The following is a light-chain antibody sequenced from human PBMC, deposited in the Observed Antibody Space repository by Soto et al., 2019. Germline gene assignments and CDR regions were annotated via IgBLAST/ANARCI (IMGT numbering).Light chain of an antibody. J-gene: IGKJ1*01. CDR2: DAS. Sequence: DIQMTQSPSTLSASVGYRVTITCPASQSISSWLAWYQQKPGKAPKLLIYDASSLESGVPSRFSGSGSGTEFTLTISSLQPDDFATYYCQQYNSYSPWTFGQGTKVDI. CDR3: QQYNSYSPWT. CDR1: QSISSW. V-gene: IGKV1-5*01.